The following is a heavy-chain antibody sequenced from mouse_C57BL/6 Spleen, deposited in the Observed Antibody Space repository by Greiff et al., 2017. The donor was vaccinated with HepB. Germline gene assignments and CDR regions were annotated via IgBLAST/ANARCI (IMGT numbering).Heavy chain of an antibody. CDR1: GYTFTSYW. CDR2: IHPNSGST. D-gene: IGHD1-1*01. J-gene: IGHJ1*03. CDR3: AREPRTTVVGNWYFDV. Sequence: QVQLQQPGAELVKPGASVKLSCKASGYTFTSYWMHWVKQRPGQGLEWIGMIHPNSGSTNYNEKFKSKTTLTVDKSSSTAYMQLSSLTSEDSAVYDSAREPRTTVVGNWYFDVWGTGTTVTVSS. V-gene: IGHV1-64*01.